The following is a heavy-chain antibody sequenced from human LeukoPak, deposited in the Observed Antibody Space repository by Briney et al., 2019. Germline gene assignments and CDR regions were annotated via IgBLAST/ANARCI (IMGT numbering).Heavy chain of an antibody. Sequence: GSSVKVSCKASGGTFSSYAINWVRQATGQGLEWMGWMNPNSGNTGYAQKFQGRVTMTRNTSISTAYMELSSLRSEDTAVYYCARVPPYGGWFDPWGQGTLVTVSS. CDR1: GGTFSSYA. D-gene: IGHD2-8*01. CDR3: ARVPPYGGWFDP. V-gene: IGHV1-8*02. J-gene: IGHJ5*02. CDR2: MNPNSGNT.